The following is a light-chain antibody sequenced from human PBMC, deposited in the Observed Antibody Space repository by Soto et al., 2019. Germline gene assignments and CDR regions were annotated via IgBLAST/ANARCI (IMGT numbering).Light chain of an antibody. CDR2: DAS. CDR1: QSISSW. J-gene: IGKJ1*01. V-gene: IGKV1-5*01. CDR3: QQYNSYSWT. Sequence: DIQMTHSPSTLSASVGDRVTITCRASQSISSWLAWYQQKPGKAPKLLIYDASSLESGVPSRFSGSGSGTEFTLTISSLQPDDFATYYCQQYNSYSWTFGQGTVVDIK.